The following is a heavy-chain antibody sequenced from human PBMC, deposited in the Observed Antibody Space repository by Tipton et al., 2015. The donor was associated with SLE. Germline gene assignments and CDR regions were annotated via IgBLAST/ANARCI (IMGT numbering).Heavy chain of an antibody. V-gene: IGHV4-39*01. CDR3: ARRLNSPPPVLIDAFDI. D-gene: IGHD3-9*01. CDR2: IYYSGST. CDR1: GGSISSNSYY. Sequence: TLSLTCTVSGGSISSNSYYWGWIRQPPGKGLEWIGSIYYSGSTYYNPSLKSRVTISVDTSKNQFSLKLSSVTAADTAVYYCARRLNSPPPVLIDAFDIWGQGTMVTVS. J-gene: IGHJ3*02.